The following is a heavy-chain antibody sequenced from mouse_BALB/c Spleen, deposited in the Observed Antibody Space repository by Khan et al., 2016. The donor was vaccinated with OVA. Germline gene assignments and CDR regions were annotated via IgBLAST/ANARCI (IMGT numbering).Heavy chain of an antibody. V-gene: IGHV2-9*02. CDR1: GFSLTSYG. D-gene: IGHD1-1*01. Sequence: QVQLKESGPGLVAPSQSLSITCTVSGFSLTSYGVHWVRQPPGKGLEWLGVIWAGGSTNYNSALMSRLSISKENSKSQVFLKMNSLQTDDSAMYYCARDYGSSYEYFDVWGAGTTVTVSS. CDR3: ARDYGSSYEYFDV. J-gene: IGHJ1*01. CDR2: IWAGGST.